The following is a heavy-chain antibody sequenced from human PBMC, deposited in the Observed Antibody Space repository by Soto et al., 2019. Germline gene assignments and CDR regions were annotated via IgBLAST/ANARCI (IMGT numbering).Heavy chain of an antibody. V-gene: IGHV3-23*01. CDR3: AKDLWVRWLQLSNYYGMDV. D-gene: IGHD5-12*01. CDR1: GFTFSSYA. CDR2: ISGSGGST. Sequence: PVGSLRLSCAASGFTFSSYAMSWVRQAPGKGLEWVSAISGSGGSTYYADSVKGRFTISRDNSKNTLYLQMNSLRAEDTAVYYCAKDLWVRWLQLSNYYGMDVWGQGTTVTVSS. J-gene: IGHJ6*02.